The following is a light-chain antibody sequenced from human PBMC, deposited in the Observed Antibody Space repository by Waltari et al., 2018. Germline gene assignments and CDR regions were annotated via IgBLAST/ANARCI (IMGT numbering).Light chain of an antibody. J-gene: IGLJ2*01. CDR2: VDSDGSQ. CDR3: QTWGPGIRV. Sequence: QLVLTQSPSASASLGASVKLSCTLNSEHSDYAIAWHQQQPEKGPRYLMQVDSDGSQNKGDGIPERFSGSTSVAERYLTISSLQSEDEADYYCQTWGPGIRVFGGWTKLTVL. CDR1: SEHSDYA. V-gene: IGLV4-69*02.